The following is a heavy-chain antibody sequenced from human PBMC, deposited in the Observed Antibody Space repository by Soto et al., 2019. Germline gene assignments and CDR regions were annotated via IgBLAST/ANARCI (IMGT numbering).Heavy chain of an antibody. J-gene: IGHJ6*03. CDR2: ISAYNGNT. CDR3: ARDPVTTALEAIYYYMDV. CDR1: GYTFTSYG. V-gene: IGHV1-18*01. D-gene: IGHD4-17*01. Sequence: GASVKVSCKASGYTFTSYGISWVRQAPGQGLEWMGWISAYNGNTNYAQKLQGRVTMTTDTSTSTAYMELRSLRSDDTAVYYCARDPVTTALEAIYYYMDVWGKGTTVTVSS.